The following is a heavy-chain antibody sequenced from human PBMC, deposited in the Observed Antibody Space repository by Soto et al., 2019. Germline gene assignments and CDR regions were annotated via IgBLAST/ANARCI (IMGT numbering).Heavy chain of an antibody. CDR3: ARVEGVATMWYFDY. D-gene: IGHD5-12*01. CDR2: IWYDGSNK. J-gene: IGHJ4*02. Sequence: QVQLVESGGGVVQPGRSLRLSCAASGFTFSSYGMHWVRQAPGKGLEWVAVIWYDGSNKYYADSVKGRFTISRDNSKNALYLQMNSLRAEDTAVYYCARVEGVATMWYFDYWGQGTLVTVSS. CDR1: GFTFSSYG. V-gene: IGHV3-33*01.